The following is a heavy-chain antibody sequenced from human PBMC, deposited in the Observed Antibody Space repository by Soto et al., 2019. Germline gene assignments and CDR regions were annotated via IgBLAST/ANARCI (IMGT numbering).Heavy chain of an antibody. CDR2: IYYSGST. Sequence: SETLSLTCTVSGGSISSSSYYWGWIRQPPGKGLEWIGSIYYSGSTYYNPSLKGRVTISVDTSKNQFSLKLSSVTAADTAVYYCASPPYYYDSSGYPAEYFQHWGQGTLVTVSS. D-gene: IGHD3-22*01. V-gene: IGHV4-39*01. CDR1: GGSISSSSYY. CDR3: ASPPYYYDSSGYPAEYFQH. J-gene: IGHJ1*01.